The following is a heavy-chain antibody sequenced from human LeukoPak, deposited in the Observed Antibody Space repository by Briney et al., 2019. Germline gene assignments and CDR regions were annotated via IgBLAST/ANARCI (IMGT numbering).Heavy chain of an antibody. J-gene: IGHJ4*02. CDR2: INHSGST. D-gene: IGHD6-13*01. Sequence: SETLSLTCAVYGGSFSGYYWSLIRQPPRKGLEWIGEINHSGSTNYNPSLKSRVTISVDTSKNQFSLKLSSVTAADTAVYYCARSAAGTLDYWGQGTLVTVSS. CDR3: ARSAAGTLDY. CDR1: GGSFSGYY. V-gene: IGHV4-34*01.